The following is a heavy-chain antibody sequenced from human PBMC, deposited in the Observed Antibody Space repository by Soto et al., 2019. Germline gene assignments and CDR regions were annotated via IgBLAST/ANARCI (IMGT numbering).Heavy chain of an antibody. CDR3: ARGFDLIDY. J-gene: IGHJ4*02. CDR1: GGSISSYY. V-gene: IGHV4-59*01. Sequence: SETLSLTCTVSGGSISSYYSSWIRQPPGKGLEWIGSMDYSGSTNYNPSLKSRVTMSVDTSKNQFSLKLSSVTPADTAVYYCARGFDLIDYWGQGTPVTVSS. D-gene: IGHD5-12*01. CDR2: MDYSGST.